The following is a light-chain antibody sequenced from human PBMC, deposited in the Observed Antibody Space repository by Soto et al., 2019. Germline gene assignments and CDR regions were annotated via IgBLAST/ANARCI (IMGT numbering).Light chain of an antibody. CDR2: DNN. Sequence: QFVLTQPPSVSGAPGQRVTISCTGSSSNIGAGYDVHWYQQLPRTAPKLLISDNNNRPSGVPDRFSGSKSGTSASLAITGLQAEDEADYYCQSYDSSLRNVIFGGGTKLTVL. CDR3: QSYDSSLRNVI. CDR1: SSNIGAGYD. V-gene: IGLV1-40*01. J-gene: IGLJ2*01.